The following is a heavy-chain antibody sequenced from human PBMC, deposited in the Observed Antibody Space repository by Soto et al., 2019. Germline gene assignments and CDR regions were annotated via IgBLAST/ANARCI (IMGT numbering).Heavy chain of an antibody. CDR3: AKDKSRGVTVTPDY. CDR1: GFTFSSYA. V-gene: IGHV3-23*01. D-gene: IGHD4-17*01. Sequence: EVQLLESGGGLVQPGGSLRLSCAVSGFTFSSYAMSWVRQAPGKGPEWVSSISGAGGVTHYADSVRGRFTISRDNSKNTLYLQTHSLRAEDTAVYYCAKDKSRGVTVTPDYWGQGTLVTVSS. CDR2: ISGAGGVT. J-gene: IGHJ4*02.